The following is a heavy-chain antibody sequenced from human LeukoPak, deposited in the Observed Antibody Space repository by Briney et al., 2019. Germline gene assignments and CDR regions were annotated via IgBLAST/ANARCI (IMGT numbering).Heavy chain of an antibody. D-gene: IGHD4-11*01. CDR2: ISSSSSYI. CDR1: GFTFSSYS. Sequence: PGGSLRLSCAASGFTFSSYSMNWVRQAPGKGLEWVSSISSSSSYIYYADSVKGRFTISRDNAKNSLYLQMNSLRAEDTAVYYCARDPAPSTVTTLGYWGQGTLVTVSS. V-gene: IGHV3-21*01. J-gene: IGHJ4*02. CDR3: ARDPAPSTVTTLGY.